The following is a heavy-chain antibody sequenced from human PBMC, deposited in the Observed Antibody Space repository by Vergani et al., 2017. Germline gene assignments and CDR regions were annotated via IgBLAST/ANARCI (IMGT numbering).Heavy chain of an antibody. Sequence: QVRLQESGPGLVKPSETLSLTCSVSGGSMSGYYWSWIRQPPGKGLDWIGSIHYSENTNYNPSLKTRVTISVDTSKNQFSLTLTAGTAADTAVYYCASDTHSGQRADRWGQGILVTVTS. J-gene: IGHJ5*02. CDR2: IHYSENT. V-gene: IGHV4-59*01. CDR3: ASDTHSGQRADR. D-gene: IGHD6-19*01. CDR1: GGSMSGYY.